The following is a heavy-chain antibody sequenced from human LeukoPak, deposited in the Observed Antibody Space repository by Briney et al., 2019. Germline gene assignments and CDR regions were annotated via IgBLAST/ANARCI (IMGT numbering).Heavy chain of an antibody. D-gene: IGHD6-13*01. CDR1: GFTFSDYS. CDR3: ARGPFSSSWSDFDY. Sequence: NPGGSLTLSCAASGFTFSDYSLNWVRQAPGKGLEWVSCISGDSRYIYYADSVKGRSTISRDNARNSLYLHMNSLRAEDTAVYYCARGPFSSSWSDFDYWGQGTLVTVSS. V-gene: IGHV3-21*06. CDR2: ISGDSRYI. J-gene: IGHJ4*02.